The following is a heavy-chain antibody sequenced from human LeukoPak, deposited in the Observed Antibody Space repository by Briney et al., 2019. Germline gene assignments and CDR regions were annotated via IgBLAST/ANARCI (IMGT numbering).Heavy chain of an antibody. CDR3: ARYDAAPAGHYQYWYMDV. CDR1: GGSIINHY. Sequence: SETLSLTCTVSGGSIINHYWSWIRQPPGTGLKYIVYIHYSGSTNYNPSLKSRLTMSVDTSKNQFSLKLSSVTAADTAVYYCARYDAAPAGHYQYWYMDVWGKGTTVTVSS. CDR2: IHYSGST. V-gene: IGHV4-59*08. J-gene: IGHJ6*03. D-gene: IGHD6-13*01.